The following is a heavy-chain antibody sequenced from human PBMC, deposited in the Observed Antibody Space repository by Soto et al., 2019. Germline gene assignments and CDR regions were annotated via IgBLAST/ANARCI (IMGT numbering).Heavy chain of an antibody. J-gene: IGHJ3*02. D-gene: IGHD3-10*01. V-gene: IGHV3-7*01. CDR2: INQGGREK. Sequence: SGGSLRLSCAASGFTFGSYWMSWVRQAPGKGLEWVANINQGGREKNYVDSVKGRFSISRDDAEKSHHLQMNSLRVEDTAVYYCAQYGSGSYGAYALDIWGQGTMVTVSS. CDR1: GFTFGSYW. CDR3: AQYGSGSYGAYALDI.